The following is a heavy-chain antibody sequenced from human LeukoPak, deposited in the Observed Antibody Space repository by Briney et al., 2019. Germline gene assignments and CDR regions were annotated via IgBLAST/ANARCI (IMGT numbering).Heavy chain of an antibody. D-gene: IGHD2-21*02. CDR1: GGTFSSYA. CDR2: IIPIFGTA. J-gene: IGHJ5*02. V-gene: IGHV1-69*06. CDR3: AWGGDGSWFDP. Sequence: GASVKASCKASGGTFSSYAISWVRQAPGQGLEWMGGIIPIFGTANYAQKFQGRVTITADKSTSTAYMELSSLRSEDTAVYYCAWGGDGSWFDPWGQGTLVTVSS.